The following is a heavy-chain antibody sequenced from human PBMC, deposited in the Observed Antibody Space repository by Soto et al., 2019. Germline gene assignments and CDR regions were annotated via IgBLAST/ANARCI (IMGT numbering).Heavy chain of an antibody. J-gene: IGHJ4*02. Sequence: GASVKVSCKASGGTFSSYDISWVRQAPGQWLEWMGGIIPIFGTANYAQKFQGRVTITADKSTSTAYMELSSLRSEDTAVYYCAREGSRGYSYGIDYWGQGTLVTVSS. CDR1: GGTFSSYD. V-gene: IGHV1-69*06. D-gene: IGHD5-18*01. CDR3: AREGSRGYSYGIDY. CDR2: IIPIFGTA.